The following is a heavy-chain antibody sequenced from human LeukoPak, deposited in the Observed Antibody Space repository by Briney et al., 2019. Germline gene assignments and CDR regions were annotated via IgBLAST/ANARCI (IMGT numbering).Heavy chain of an antibody. J-gene: IGHJ6*02. CDR3: TTDVSRERYFDWLGPYYYYGMDV. CDR1: GFTFSNAW. D-gene: IGHD3-9*01. CDR2: IKSKTDGGTT. Sequence: GGSLRLSCAASGFTFSNAWMSWVRQAPGKGLEWVGRIKSKTDGGTTDYAAPVKGRFTISRDDSKNTLYLQMNSLKTEDTAVYSCTTDVSRERYFDWLGPYYYYGMDVWGQGTTVTVSS. V-gene: IGHV3-15*01.